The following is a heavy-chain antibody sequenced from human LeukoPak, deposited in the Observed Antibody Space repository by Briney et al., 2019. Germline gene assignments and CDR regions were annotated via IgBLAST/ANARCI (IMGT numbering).Heavy chain of an antibody. CDR2: IIPIFGTA. J-gene: IGHJ6*02. Sequence: ASVKVSCKAAGGTISNYVISWVRQAPGQGLEWMGGIIPIFGTANYAQKFQGRVTITADESTSTAYMELSSLRSEDTAVYYCAREDCGGDCYSYYYYYGMDVWGQGTTVTVSS. CDR1: GGTISNYV. V-gene: IGHV1-69*01. D-gene: IGHD2-21*02. CDR3: AREDCGGDCYSYYYYYGMDV.